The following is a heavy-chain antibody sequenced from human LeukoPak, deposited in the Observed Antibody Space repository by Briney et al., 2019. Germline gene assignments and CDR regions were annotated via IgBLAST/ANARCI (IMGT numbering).Heavy chain of an antibody. J-gene: IGHJ4*02. Sequence: GGSLRLSCSASGFVFSIYTMYWVRQAPGKGPEYVSTISGSGNGGSIYYADSVKGRFTIFRDDSKSILYLQMNGLRSEDTAVYYCVRDFGRVRGTPDSWGQGTLVTVSS. CDR2: ISGSGNGGSI. CDR1: GFVFSIYT. CDR3: VRDFGRVRGTPDS. D-gene: IGHD3-16*01. V-gene: IGHV3-64D*06.